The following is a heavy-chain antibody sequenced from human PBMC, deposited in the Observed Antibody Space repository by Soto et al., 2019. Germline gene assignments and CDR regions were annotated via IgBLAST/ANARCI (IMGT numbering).Heavy chain of an antibody. Sequence: ASVKVSCKTSGYTFTGHYIHWVRQAPEQGPEWMGEIGPESGATRYAQKFRGRVTMTRDTSITTVYMELNNLSPDDTAVYYCGRGRSGQIVVFYWGQGTPVIVSS. CDR2: IGPESGAT. V-gene: IGHV1-2*02. CDR1: GYTFTGHY. CDR3: GRGRSGQIVVFY. D-gene: IGHD1-26*01. J-gene: IGHJ4*02.